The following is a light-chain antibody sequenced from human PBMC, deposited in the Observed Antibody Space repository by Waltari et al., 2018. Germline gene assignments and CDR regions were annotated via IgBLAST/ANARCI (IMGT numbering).Light chain of an antibody. V-gene: IGLV3-9*01. Sequence: SYELTDSIPVSVALGQTAKLACGGDNIGRKRVHWYQQKPGQPPILVIYRDIRRPSGIPERFSGSNSGNTATLTISRAQVVDEADYFCQVWASGTYIFAGGTKLTVL. CDR3: QVWASGTYI. J-gene: IGLJ1*01. CDR1: NIGRKR. CDR2: RDI.